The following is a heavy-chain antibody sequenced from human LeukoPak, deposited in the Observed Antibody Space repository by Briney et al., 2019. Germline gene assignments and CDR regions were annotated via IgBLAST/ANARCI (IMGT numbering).Heavy chain of an antibody. CDR1: GYTFTSYD. CDR3: ARARHSGSIDIDY. Sequence: PAASVKVSCKASGYTFTSYDINWVRQATGQGPEWMGWMNPNSGGTNYAQKFQGRVTMTRDTSISTAYMELSRLRSDDTAVYYCARARHSGSIDIDYWGQGTLVTVSS. V-gene: IGHV1-2*02. CDR2: MNPNSGGT. D-gene: IGHD1-26*01. J-gene: IGHJ4*02.